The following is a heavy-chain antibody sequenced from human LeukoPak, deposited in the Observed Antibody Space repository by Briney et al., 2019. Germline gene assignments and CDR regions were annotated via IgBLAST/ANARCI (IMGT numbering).Heavy chain of an antibody. CDR1: GFTFTNAW. J-gene: IGHJ1*01. Sequence: GGSLRLSCASSGFTFTNAWMSWVRQAPGKGLEWVGRIKSKTDGGTTDYAAPVKGRFTISRDDSKTTLYLQMNSLKSEDTAVYYCTTVRGSSYQYFQRWGQGTLITVSS. V-gene: IGHV3-15*01. CDR3: TTVRGSSYQYFQR. D-gene: IGHD6-13*01. CDR2: IKSKTDGGTT.